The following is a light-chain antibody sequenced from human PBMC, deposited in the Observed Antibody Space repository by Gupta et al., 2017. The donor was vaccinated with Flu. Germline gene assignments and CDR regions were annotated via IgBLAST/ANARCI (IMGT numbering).Light chain of an antibody. J-gene: IGLJ2*01. CDR1: SSTIGSNA. CDR2: VNN. V-gene: IGLV1-44*01. CDR3: ASWDDSLSGQVV. Sequence: QSGLTQTPSASGTPEQRVSISCSGSSSTIGSNAVNWYQHLPGTVPKLLIYVNNQRPSGFPDRFSGSKSGPSTSLAISGLQAADEGDYYCASWDDSLSGQVVFGGGTKLTVL.